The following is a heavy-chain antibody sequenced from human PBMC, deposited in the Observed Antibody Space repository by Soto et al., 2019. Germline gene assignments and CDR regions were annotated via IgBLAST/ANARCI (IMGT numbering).Heavy chain of an antibody. CDR2: IYYSGST. Sequence: QVQLQESGPGLVKPSETLSLTCTVSGGSISSYYWSWIRQPPGKGLEWIGYIYYSGSTNYNPSLRSVVTLTLATAQSPFPPQPSSRLAADTAVSGCARLPPPAAVRGGLRGLAPWGQGTLGTVSA. J-gene: IGHJ5*02. V-gene: IGHV4-59*08. D-gene: IGHD3-10*01. CDR1: GGSISSYY. CDR3: ARLPPPAAVRGGLRGLAP.